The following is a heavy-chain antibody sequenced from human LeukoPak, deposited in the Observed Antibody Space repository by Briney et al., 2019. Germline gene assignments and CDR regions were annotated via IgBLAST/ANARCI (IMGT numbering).Heavy chain of an antibody. V-gene: IGHV3-30*18. CDR3: AKEDYYDSPTDY. CDR1: GFTFSSYG. J-gene: IGHJ4*02. CDR2: ISYDGSNK. D-gene: IGHD3-22*01. Sequence: GGSLRLSCAASGFTFSSYGMHWVRQAPGKGLEWVAVISYDGSNKYYADSVKGRFTISRDNSKNTLHLQMNSLRAEDTAVYYCAKEDYYDSPTDYWGQGTLVTVSS.